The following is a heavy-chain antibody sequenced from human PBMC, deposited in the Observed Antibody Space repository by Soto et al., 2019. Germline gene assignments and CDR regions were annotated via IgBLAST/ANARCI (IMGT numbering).Heavy chain of an antibody. CDR3: AKSPGMYXYDSSGYYHYXY. CDR2: ISSSGSTI. CDR1: GFTFIDYY. Sequence: PGGSLRLSCAASGFTFIDYYMSWIRQAPGKGLEWVSDISSSGSTIYYADSVKGRFTISRDNAKNSLYLQMNSLRAEDTAVYYCAKSPGMYXYDSSGYYHYXYWGQGTLVXGSS. J-gene: IGHJ4*02. V-gene: IGHV3-11*01. D-gene: IGHD3-22*01.